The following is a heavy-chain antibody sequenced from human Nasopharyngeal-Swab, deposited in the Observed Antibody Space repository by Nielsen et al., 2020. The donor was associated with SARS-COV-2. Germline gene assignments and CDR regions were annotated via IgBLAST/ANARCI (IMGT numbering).Heavy chain of an antibody. D-gene: IGHD4-23*01. CDR3: ARALRWGAFDI. Sequence: GESLKISCAASGFTFSSYSMNWVRQAPGKGLEWVSSISSSSSYIYYADSVKGRFTISRDNAKNSLYLQMNGLRAEDTAVYYCARALRWGAFDIWGQGTMVTVSS. CDR2: ISSSSSYI. V-gene: IGHV3-21*01. CDR1: GFTFSSYS. J-gene: IGHJ3*02.